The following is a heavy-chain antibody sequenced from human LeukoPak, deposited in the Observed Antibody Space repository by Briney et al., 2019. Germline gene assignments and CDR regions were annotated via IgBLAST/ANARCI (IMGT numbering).Heavy chain of an antibody. CDR1: GSTFSSYW. D-gene: IGHD6-19*01. J-gene: IGHJ4*02. V-gene: IGHV3-74*01. Sequence: PGGSLRLSCAASGSTFSSYWMHWVRHAPGKGLVWVSRINSDGSSTSYADSVKGRFTISGDNANNTLYLQMNSLRAEDTAVYYCARGLYSSGWYYFDYWGQGTLVTVS. CDR3: ARGLYSSGWYYFDY. CDR2: INSDGSST.